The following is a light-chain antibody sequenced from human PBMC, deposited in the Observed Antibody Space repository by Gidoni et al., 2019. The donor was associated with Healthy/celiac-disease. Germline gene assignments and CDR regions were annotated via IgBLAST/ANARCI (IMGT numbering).Light chain of an antibody. J-gene: IGKJ1*01. CDR2: GAS. Sequence: DIVTTQSPATLYVSPGERATLYCRASQRVSSNLAWYQQKPCQAPRPLIYGASTRATGIPAMFSGSGSGTEFTLTISSLPSEDFAVYYCQQYNNWPRTFGQGTKVEIK. CDR1: QRVSSN. CDR3: QQYNNWPRT. V-gene: IGKV3-15*01.